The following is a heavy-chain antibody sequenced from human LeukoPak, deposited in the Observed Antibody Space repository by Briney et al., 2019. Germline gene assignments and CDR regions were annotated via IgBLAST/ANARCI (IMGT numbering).Heavy chain of an antibody. J-gene: IGHJ4*02. CDR3: ARDRDDGGFEY. V-gene: IGHV3-7*01. CDR1: GFTFSKYW. Sequence: GGSLRLSCAASGFTFSKYWMSWVSRAPEKGLEWVANIKYDGSIKQYMDSMKGRFTISRDNAKNSLYLQMNSLRAEDTAVYYCARDRDDGGFEYWGQGTLVTVSS. D-gene: IGHD4-23*01. CDR2: IKYDGSIK.